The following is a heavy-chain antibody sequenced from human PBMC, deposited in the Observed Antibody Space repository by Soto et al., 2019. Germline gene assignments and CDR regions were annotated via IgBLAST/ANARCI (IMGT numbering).Heavy chain of an antibody. D-gene: IGHD3-10*01. CDR1: GFTFRWFG. J-gene: IGHJ4*02. Sequence: PGGSLRLSCAGSGFTFRWFGMNWVRQAPGKGLEWVARISNDGSNEYYVDSVKGRFTISRDNSKNPLYLKMDSRRAEDTAVYYCAKGEVRGIIPSYFDYWGLGTLVTVSS. V-gene: IGHV3-30*18. CDR3: AKGEVRGIIPSYFDY. CDR2: ISNDGSNE.